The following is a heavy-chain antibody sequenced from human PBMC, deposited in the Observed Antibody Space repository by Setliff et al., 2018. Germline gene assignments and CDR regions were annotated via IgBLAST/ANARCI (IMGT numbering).Heavy chain of an antibody. V-gene: IGHV7-4-1*02. CDR2: INTHTGNP. J-gene: IGHJ4*02. D-gene: IGHD1-26*01. Sequence: GASVKVSCKASGGTLTTFTTYSLIWVRQAPGQGLEWMGGINTHTGNPTYAQGFTGRFVFSLDTSVSTAYLQISSLKAEDTAVYYCASQMGTSETYPKWGQGTPVTVPS. CDR3: ASQMGTSETYPK. CDR1: GGTLTTFTTYS.